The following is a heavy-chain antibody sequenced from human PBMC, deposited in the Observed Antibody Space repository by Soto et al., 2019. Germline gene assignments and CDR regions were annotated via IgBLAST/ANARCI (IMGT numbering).Heavy chain of an antibody. CDR3: ARAGRLMVYALEY. Sequence: QVQLVQSGAEVKKPGASVKVSCKASGYTFTSQYMHWVRQAPGKGLEWMGIIKPNGENTDYAEKFKGRITMTRDTSTSTVYMELSNLRSEDTAVYYCARAGRLMVYALEYWGQGTLLTVSS. D-gene: IGHD2-8*01. CDR2: IKPNGENT. V-gene: IGHV1-46*01. J-gene: IGHJ4*02. CDR1: GYTFTSQY.